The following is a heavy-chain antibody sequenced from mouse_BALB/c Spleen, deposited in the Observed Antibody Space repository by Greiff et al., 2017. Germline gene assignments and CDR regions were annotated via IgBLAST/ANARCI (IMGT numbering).Heavy chain of an antibody. CDR2: INPSTGYT. D-gene: IGHD1-2*01. CDR1: GYTFTSYW. Sequence: QVQLQQSGAELARPGASVKMSCKASGYTFTSYWMHWVKQRPGQGLEWIGYINPSTGYTEYNQKFKDKATLTADKSSSTAYMQLSSLTSEDSAVYYCAPYGYVFTYWGQGTLVTVTA. CDR3: APYGYVFTY. J-gene: IGHJ3*01. V-gene: IGHV1-4*01.